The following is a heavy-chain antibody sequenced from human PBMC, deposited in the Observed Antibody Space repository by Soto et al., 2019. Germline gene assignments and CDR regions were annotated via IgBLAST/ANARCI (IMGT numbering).Heavy chain of an antibody. CDR2: IPSSSKFI. V-gene: IGHV3-21*06. CDR1: GFTFSTYT. J-gene: IGHJ6*02. CDR3: ARGRAPSNYGMGV. Sequence: GGSLRSSFATSGFTFSTYTMNWVRQAPGRGLELVSSIPSSSKFIYYTDSVKGRFTISRDNADNSLFLQMNSLRAEDTAVYYCARGRAPSNYGMGVWGQWTTVTVSS.